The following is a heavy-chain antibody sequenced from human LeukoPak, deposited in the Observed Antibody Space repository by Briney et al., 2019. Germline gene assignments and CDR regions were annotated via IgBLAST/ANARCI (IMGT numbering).Heavy chain of an antibody. Sequence: SETLSLTCTVSGGSISSGSYYWSWIRQPPGKGLEWIGSIYHSGSTYYNPSLKSRVTISVDTSKNQFSLKLSSVTAADTAVYYCARVMRGVRVYDYWGQGTLVTVSS. CDR1: GGSISSGSYY. CDR3: ARVMRGVRVYDY. D-gene: IGHD3-10*01. CDR2: IYHSGST. J-gene: IGHJ4*02. V-gene: IGHV4-39*07.